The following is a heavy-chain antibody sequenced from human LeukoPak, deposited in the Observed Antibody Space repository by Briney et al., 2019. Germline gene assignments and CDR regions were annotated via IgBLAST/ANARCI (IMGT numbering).Heavy chain of an antibody. V-gene: IGHV3-73*01. J-gene: IGHJ5*02. CDR3: TTNAFVL. CDR1: GFTFSGSA. CDR2: IRSTANGYAT. Sequence: GGSLRLSCAASGFTFSGSALHWVRQASGKGLEWVGRIRSTANGYATAYAASVKGRFTISRDDSKNTAYLQMDSLKTEDTAVYYCTTNAFVLWGQGTLVTVSS.